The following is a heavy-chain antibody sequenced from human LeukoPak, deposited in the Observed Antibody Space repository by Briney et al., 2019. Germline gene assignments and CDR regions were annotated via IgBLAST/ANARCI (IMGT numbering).Heavy chain of an antibody. CDR2: IYYSGST. J-gene: IGHJ4*02. Sequence: PSETLSLTCTVSGGSISSYYWSWIRQPPGKGLEWIGDIYYSGSTNYNPSLKSRVTISVDTSKNQFSLKLSSVTAADTAVYYCAREAFRLEYYFDYWGQGTLVTVSS. CDR3: AREAFRLEYYFDY. V-gene: IGHV4-59*01. CDR1: GGSISSYY. D-gene: IGHD5-12*01.